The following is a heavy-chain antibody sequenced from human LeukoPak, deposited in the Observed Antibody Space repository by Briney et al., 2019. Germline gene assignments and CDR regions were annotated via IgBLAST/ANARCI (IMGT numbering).Heavy chain of an antibody. CDR1: GGSISSSSYY. D-gene: IGHD6-13*01. J-gene: IGHJ4*02. Sequence: SETLSLTCTVSGGSISSSSYYWGWIRQPPGKGLEWIGSIYYSGSTYYKPSLKSRVTISVDTSKNQFSLKLSSVTAADTAVYYCARVAGYSSSWYLAGPFDYWGQGTLVTVSS. CDR3: ARVAGYSSSWYLAGPFDY. V-gene: IGHV4-39*07. CDR2: IYYSGST.